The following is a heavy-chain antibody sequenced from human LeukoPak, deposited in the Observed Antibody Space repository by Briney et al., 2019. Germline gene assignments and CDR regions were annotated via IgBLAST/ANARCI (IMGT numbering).Heavy chain of an antibody. V-gene: IGHV1-69*02. CDR2: IIPILGIA. CDR1: GYTFTGYY. Sequence: SVKVSCKASGYTFTGYYMHWVRQAPGQGLEWMGRIIPILGIANYAQKFQGRVTITADKSTSTAYMELSSLRSEDTAVYYCATYYYDSSGYYAIDYWGQGTLVTVSS. D-gene: IGHD3-22*01. J-gene: IGHJ4*02. CDR3: ATYYYDSSGYYAIDY.